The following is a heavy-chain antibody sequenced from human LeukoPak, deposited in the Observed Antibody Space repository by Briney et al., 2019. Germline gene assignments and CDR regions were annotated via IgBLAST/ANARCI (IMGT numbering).Heavy chain of an antibody. D-gene: IGHD1-1*01. CDR2: IIPILGIA. Sequence: SVKVSCKASGGTFSSYAISWVRQAPGQGLEWMGRIIPILGIANYAQKFQGRVTITADKSTSTAYMELSSLRSEDTAVYYCARGDNWNDGSVGMDVWGQGTTVTVSS. V-gene: IGHV1-69*04. CDR3: ARGDNWNDGSVGMDV. CDR1: GGTFSSYA. J-gene: IGHJ6*02.